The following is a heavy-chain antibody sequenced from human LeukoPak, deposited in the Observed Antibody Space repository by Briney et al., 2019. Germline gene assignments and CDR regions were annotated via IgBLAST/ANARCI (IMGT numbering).Heavy chain of an antibody. D-gene: IGHD3-22*01. CDR3: ARQSMIVVKRYFDL. CDR2: INHSGST. CDR1: GGSFSGYY. V-gene: IGHV4-34*01. Sequence: SETLSLTCAVYGGSFSGYYWSWIRQPPGKGLEWIGEINHSGSTNYNPSLKSRVTISVDTSKNQFSLKLSSVTAADTAVYYCARQSMIVVKRYFDLWGRGTLVTVSS. J-gene: IGHJ2*01.